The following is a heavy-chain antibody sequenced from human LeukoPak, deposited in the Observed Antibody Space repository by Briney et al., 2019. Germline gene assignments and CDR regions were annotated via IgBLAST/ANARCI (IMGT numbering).Heavy chain of an antibody. V-gene: IGHV4-59*01. Sequence: PSETLSLTCTVSGDSISSFYWSWIPQPPGKGLEGIGYISYTGSTNYNPSLKSRITISVDTSNNQCSLKLNYVAGADTAVYYCARGVVAAPQTFDSWGQGNLVTVSS. D-gene: IGHD2-15*01. J-gene: IGHJ4*02. CDR2: ISYTGST. CDR1: GDSISSFY. CDR3: ARGVVAAPQTFDS.